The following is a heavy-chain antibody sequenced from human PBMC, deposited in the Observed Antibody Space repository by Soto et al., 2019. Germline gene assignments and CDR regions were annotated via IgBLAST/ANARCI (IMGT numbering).Heavy chain of an antibody. CDR2: VNHSRST. CDR1: GGSFSGYF. CDR3: ARSGGHDYGEYANY. V-gene: IGHV4-34*01. D-gene: IGHD4-17*01. J-gene: IGHJ4*02. Sequence: PSETLSLTCAVYGGSFSGYFWTWIRQPPGKGLEWIGEVNHSRSTNYNPSLKSRVTISVDTSKNQFSLKLSSVTAADTAVYYCARSGGHDYGEYANYWGQGTLVNVS.